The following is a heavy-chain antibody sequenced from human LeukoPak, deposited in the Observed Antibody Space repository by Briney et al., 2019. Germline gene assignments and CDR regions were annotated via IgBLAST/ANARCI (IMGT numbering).Heavy chain of an antibody. CDR1: GYSFTIYA. J-gene: IGHJ4*02. D-gene: IGHD3-22*01. CDR2: INAGNGDT. Sequence: EASVKLSCKASGYSFTIYAFHWVCHAPGPRLEWMGWINAGNGDTKYSQQFQGRVTITTETSASTAYIELSSLRSEDMTVYYCARGHRSGQMYYFAYWGEGTVVSASS. CDR3: ARGHRSGQMYYFAY. V-gene: IGHV1-3*03.